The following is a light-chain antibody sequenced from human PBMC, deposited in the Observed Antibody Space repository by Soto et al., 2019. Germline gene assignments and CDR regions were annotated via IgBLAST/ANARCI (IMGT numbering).Light chain of an antibody. CDR2: NVS. CDR3: RSYTSGSTLYV. V-gene: IGLV2-14*01. J-gene: IGLJ1*01. CDR1: SSDVGGYDY. Sequence: QSALTQPASVSGSPGQSITISCTGTSSDVGGYDYVSWYQQHPGKAPKLMIYNVSNRPSGVSNRFSGSKSGNTASLTISWPQAEGEAEYSCRSYTSGSTLYVFGTGTKLTVL.